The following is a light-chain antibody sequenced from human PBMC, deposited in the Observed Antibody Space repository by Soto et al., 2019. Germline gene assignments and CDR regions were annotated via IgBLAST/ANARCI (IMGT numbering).Light chain of an antibody. CDR3: QQYNNWPGT. J-gene: IGKJ2*01. CDR1: QSVRSN. CDR2: GAS. V-gene: IGKV3-15*01. Sequence: EIVMTQSPATLSVSPGERATLSCRASQSVRSNLAWYQQKPGQAPRLLIYGASTRATGIPARFSGSGSGTDFTLTISSPQSEDFAVYYCQQYNNWPGTFGQGTKLEIK.